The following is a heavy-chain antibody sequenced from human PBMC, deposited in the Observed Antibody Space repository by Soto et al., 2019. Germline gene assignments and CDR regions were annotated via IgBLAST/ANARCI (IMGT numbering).Heavy chain of an antibody. CDR3: AKEGKFMVRGASLDY. J-gene: IGHJ4*02. D-gene: IGHD3-10*01. Sequence: GGSLRLSCAASGFTFSSYGMHWVRQAPGKGLEWVAVISYDGSNKYYADSVKGRFTISRDNSKNTLYLQMNSLRAEDTAVYYCAKEGKFMVRGASLDYWGQGTLVTVSS. V-gene: IGHV3-30*18. CDR1: GFTFSSYG. CDR2: ISYDGSNK.